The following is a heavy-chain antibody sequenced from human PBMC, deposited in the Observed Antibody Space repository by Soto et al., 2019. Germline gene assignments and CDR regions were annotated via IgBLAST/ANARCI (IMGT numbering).Heavy chain of an antibody. V-gene: IGHV2-5*02. CDR2: IYWDDDK. CDR1: GFSVSTSGVG. Sequence: QITLKESGPTLVKPTQTLTLTCTFSGFSVSTSGVGVGWIRQPPGKALEWLALIYWDDDKRYSPSLKSRLIITKDTAKNQVVLTMTNMDPVDTATYYCAYGDYVGNWFDPWGQGTLVTVSS. D-gene: IGHD4-17*01. CDR3: AYGDYVGNWFDP. J-gene: IGHJ5*02.